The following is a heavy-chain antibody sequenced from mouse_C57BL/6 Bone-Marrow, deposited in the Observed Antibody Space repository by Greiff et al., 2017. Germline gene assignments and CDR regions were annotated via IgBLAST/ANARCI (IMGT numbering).Heavy chain of an antibody. CDR1: GYAFSSSW. CDR3: ASRVLRVYFDY. D-gene: IGHD1-1*01. Sequence: VQLVESGPELVKPGASVKISCKASGYAFSSSWMNWVKQRPGKGLEWIGRIYPGDGDTNYNGKFKGKATLTADKSSSTAYMQLSSLTSEDSAVYFCASRVLRVYFDYWGQGTTLTVSS. J-gene: IGHJ2*01. CDR2: IYPGDGDT. V-gene: IGHV1-82*01.